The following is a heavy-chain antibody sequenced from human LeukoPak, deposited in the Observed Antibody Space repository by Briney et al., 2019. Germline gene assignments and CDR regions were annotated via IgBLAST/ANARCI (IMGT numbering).Heavy chain of an antibody. D-gene: IGHD2-15*01. CDR2: IYYSGST. V-gene: IGHV4-31*03. CDR1: GGSTNSADYY. J-gene: IGHJ5*02. Sequence: SETLSLTCTVSGGSTNSADYYWSWIRQHPGKGLEWIGYIYYSGSTYYNPSLKSRLSMSVDTSKNQFSLKLTSVTAADTAVYYCARDLGYCSGGRCYWFDPWGQGTLVTVSS. CDR3: ARDLGYCSGGRCYWFDP.